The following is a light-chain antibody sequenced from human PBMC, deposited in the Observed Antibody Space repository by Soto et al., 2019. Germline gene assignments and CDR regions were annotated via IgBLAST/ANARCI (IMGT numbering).Light chain of an antibody. CDR2: EVT. CDR1: SSDVGGYNY. V-gene: IGLV2-14*01. CDR3: SSYTAINTVT. J-gene: IGLJ2*01. Sequence: ALTQPASVSGSPGQSITISCTGTSSDVGGYNYVSWYQQHPGKGPKLMIYEVTNRPSGVSFRFSGSKSGNTASLTISGLQAEDEADYYCSSYTAINTVTFGGGTKVTVL.